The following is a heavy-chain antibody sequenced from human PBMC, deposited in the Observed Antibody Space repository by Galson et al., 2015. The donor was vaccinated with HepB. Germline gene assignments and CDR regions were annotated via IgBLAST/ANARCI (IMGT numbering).Heavy chain of an antibody. Sequence: SVKVSCKASGGTFSSYAISWVRQAPGQGLEWMGGIIPIFGTANYAQKFQGRVTITADKSTSTAYMELSSLRSEDTAVYYCASLWAVGQWLGTFDYWGQGTLVTVSS. CDR2: IIPIFGTA. J-gene: IGHJ4*02. CDR1: GGTFSSYA. CDR3: ASLWAVGQWLGTFDY. V-gene: IGHV1-69*06. D-gene: IGHD6-19*01.